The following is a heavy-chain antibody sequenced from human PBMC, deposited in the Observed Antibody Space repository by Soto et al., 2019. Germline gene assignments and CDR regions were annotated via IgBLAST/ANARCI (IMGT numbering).Heavy chain of an antibody. CDR3: APLTVSLSGPYGIHV. CDR2: MLYSGLT. Sequence: SETLSLTCSVSGYSVSSSDYYWAWIRQPPGKGLEWIGSMLYSGLTYYNPSLKSRVTLPVDTSKNQFSVRLNSVTASDTAVYYCAPLTVSLSGPYGIHVWGQGTTVTVSS. D-gene: IGHD2-15*01. V-gene: IGHV4-39*01. CDR1: GYSVSSSDYY. J-gene: IGHJ6*02.